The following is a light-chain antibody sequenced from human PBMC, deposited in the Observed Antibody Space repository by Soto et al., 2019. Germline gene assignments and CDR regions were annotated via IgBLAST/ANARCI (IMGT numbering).Light chain of an antibody. CDR3: HHYGSPSYT. J-gene: IGKJ2*01. CDR1: ESLHTSS. CDR2: GVS. V-gene: IGKV3-20*01. Sequence: EIELTQSPGTLSLSPGDRASLSCRASESLHTSSLAWYQQKPGQAPRLLMSGVSSRATDIPDRFSGSGSGTDFTLTISRLEPEDFAVYYCHHYGSPSYTFAQGTKLQSK.